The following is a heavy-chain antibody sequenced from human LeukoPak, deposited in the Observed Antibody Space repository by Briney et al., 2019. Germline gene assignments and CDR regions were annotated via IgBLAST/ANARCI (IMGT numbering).Heavy chain of an antibody. Sequence: GGSLRLSCAASGFTGSNNYMSWVRQTPGKGLEWVSAIHSSGGTYYADSVKGRFTISRDTSKNTLYLQINSLRVEDTAVYYCIVFGDSNHWGQGTLVTVSS. CDR1: GFTGSNNY. CDR3: IVFGDSNH. V-gene: IGHV3-53*01. CDR2: IHSSGGT. D-gene: IGHD4-17*01. J-gene: IGHJ5*02.